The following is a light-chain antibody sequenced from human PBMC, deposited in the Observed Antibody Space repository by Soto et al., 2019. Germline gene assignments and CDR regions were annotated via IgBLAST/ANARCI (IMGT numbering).Light chain of an antibody. V-gene: IGKV3D-15*01. J-gene: IGKJ5*01. CDR1: QIVSSSY. Sequence: VLKQKTGRVSCCARVWITVSSGASQIVSSSYLAWYQQKPGQAPRLLIYGASSRATGIPDRVSGSGSGTEFTLTLSSFQSEEFAVYYCEQYNNGPSNFAQGTRLEIK. CDR3: EQYNNGPSN. CDR2: GAS.